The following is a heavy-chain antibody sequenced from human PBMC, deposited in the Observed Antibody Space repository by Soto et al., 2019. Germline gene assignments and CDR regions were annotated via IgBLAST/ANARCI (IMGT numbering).Heavy chain of an antibody. V-gene: IGHV4-4*02. CDR1: GGPIRSYNW. D-gene: IGHD2-2*01. CDR2: IHHDGGT. CDR3: ARMPYSYYAMDV. J-gene: IGHJ6*02. Sequence: PSETLSLTCAVSGGPIRSYNWWRWARQPPGKGLEWIGEIHHDGGTNYNTSLKSRVTISVDNAKNHLSLNLNSVTAADAAIYYCARMPYSYYAMDVWGQGTTVT.